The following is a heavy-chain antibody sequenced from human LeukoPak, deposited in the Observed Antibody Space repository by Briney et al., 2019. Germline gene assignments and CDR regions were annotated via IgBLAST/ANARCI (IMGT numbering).Heavy chain of an antibody. CDR1: GYSFTSYW. Sequence: GESLKISCKGSGYSFTSYWIGWVRQMPGKGLEWMGTIYPGDSDTRYSPSFQGQVTISADKSIGTAYLQWSSLKASDTAMYYCARQSEYYYDSSGYFDYWGQGTLVTVSS. CDR2: IYPGDSDT. V-gene: IGHV5-51*01. D-gene: IGHD3-22*01. J-gene: IGHJ4*02. CDR3: ARQSEYYYDSSGYFDY.